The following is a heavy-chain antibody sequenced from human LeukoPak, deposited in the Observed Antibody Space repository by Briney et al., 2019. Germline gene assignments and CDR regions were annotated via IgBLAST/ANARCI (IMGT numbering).Heavy chain of an antibody. J-gene: IGHJ4*02. CDR2: IYYGGST. V-gene: IGHV4-39*01. Sequence: PSXXLSLTCTVSGGSISSSSYYWGWIRQPPGKGLEWIGSIYYGGSTYYNPALKSRVTISVETEKNQYSLKLSSVTAADTAVYYCARHAGGITIFGVVTYHDYWGQGTLVTVSS. CDR3: ARHAGGITIFGVVTYHDY. CDR1: GGSISSSSYY. D-gene: IGHD3-3*01.